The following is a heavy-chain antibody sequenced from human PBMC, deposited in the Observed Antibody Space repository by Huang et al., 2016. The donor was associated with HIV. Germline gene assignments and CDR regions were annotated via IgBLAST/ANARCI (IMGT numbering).Heavy chain of an antibody. Sequence: QITLKESGPTLVKPTQTLTLACTFSGFSLNTSGVGVAWIRQPPGKALEWLALIYWDDEKLYRTSLKSRLTISKDPSNNQVVLTMTNMDPVDTASYFCAHIGDIFAAYSPEYFDYWGQGALVTVSS. CDR3: AHIGDIFAAYSPEYFDY. J-gene: IGHJ4*02. CDR1: GFSLNTSGVG. D-gene: IGHD2-15*01. CDR2: IYWDDEK. V-gene: IGHV2-5*02.